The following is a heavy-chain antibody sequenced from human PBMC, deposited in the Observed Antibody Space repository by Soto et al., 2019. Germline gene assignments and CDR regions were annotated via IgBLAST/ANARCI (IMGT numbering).Heavy chain of an antibody. CDR3: ARGPYSYGLLFCLDY. CDR2: INPNTGDT. V-gene: IGHV1-46*01. CDR1: GYTFTYYH. Sequence: ASVNVSCKASGYTFTYYHIHWVRPAPGQGLEWMGIINPNTGDTTYAQKFQGRVTMTRDTSTNTVYMEVSSLTSEDTALYYCARGPYSYGLLFCLDYWGQGTLVTVSS. D-gene: IGHD5-18*01. J-gene: IGHJ4*02.